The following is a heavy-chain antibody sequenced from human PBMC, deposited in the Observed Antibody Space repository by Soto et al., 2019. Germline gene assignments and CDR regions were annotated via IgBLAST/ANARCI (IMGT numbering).Heavy chain of an antibody. CDR2: ITGGGNT. Sequence: VGSLRLSCAASGFTFSIYAMSWVRQAPGKGLEWVSAITGGGNTYYADSVKGRFAISRDTSKNTLFLQMNSLRAEDTAVYYCAKAWAPSSSATNYKAFDYCGQRTLLTVSS. CDR3: AKAWAPSSSATNYKAFDY. CDR1: GFTFSIYA. J-gene: IGHJ4*02. V-gene: IGHV3-23*01. D-gene: IGHD3-10*01.